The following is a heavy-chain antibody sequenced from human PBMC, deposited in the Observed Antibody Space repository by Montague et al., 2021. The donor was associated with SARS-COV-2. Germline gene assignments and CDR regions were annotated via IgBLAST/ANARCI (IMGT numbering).Heavy chain of an antibody. V-gene: IGHV4-59*01. Sequence: SETLSLTCTVSGGSISSYYWSWIRQPPGQGLEWIGYIHNSGSTNYNPSLKSRVTISVDTSKNQFSLKLSSVTAADTAVYYCAREGVYDSGDYYGLDVWGQGTMVTVSS. CDR1: GGSISSYY. D-gene: IGHD3-10*01. CDR2: IHNSGST. J-gene: IGHJ6*02. CDR3: AREGVYDSGDYYGLDV.